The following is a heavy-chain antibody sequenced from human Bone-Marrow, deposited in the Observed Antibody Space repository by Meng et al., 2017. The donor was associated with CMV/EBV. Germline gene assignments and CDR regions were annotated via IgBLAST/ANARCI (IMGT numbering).Heavy chain of an antibody. J-gene: IGHJ4*02. V-gene: IGHV3-30-3*01. CDR3: ARDPLIDYYASGSYTCDY. CDR2: ISYDGSNK. D-gene: IGHD3-10*01. CDR1: GLTFSSYA. Sequence: GESLKISCAASGLTFSSYAMYWVRQAPGKGPEWVAVISYDGSNKYYADPVKGRFTISRDNSKNTLFLQMNSLRAEDTAVFYCARDPLIDYYASGSYTCDYWGQGTLVTVYS.